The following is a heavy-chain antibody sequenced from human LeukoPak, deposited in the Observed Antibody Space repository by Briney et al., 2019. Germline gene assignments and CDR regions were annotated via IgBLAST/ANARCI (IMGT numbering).Heavy chain of an antibody. D-gene: IGHD3-22*01. Sequence: SETLSLTCTVSGDSISSSYWSWIRQPTGKGLEWIGYIHYSGSTNYNPSLKSRVTISVDTSKNQFSLKLSSVTAADTAVYYCARDRRLGYYDSSGYSLQYWYFDLWGRGTLVTVSS. CDR2: IHYSGST. V-gene: IGHV4-59*01. J-gene: IGHJ2*01. CDR3: ARDRRLGYYDSSGYSLQYWYFDL. CDR1: GDSISSSY.